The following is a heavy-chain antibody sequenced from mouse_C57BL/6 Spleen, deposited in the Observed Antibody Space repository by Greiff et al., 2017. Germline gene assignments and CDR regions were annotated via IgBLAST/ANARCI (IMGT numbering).Heavy chain of an antibody. J-gene: IGHJ4*01. CDR2: IHPNSGST. Sequence: QVQLQQPGAELVKPGASVKLSCKASGYTFTSYWMHWVKQRPGQGLEWIGMIHPNSGSTNYNEKFKSKATLTVDKSSSTAYMQLSSLTSEDSAVYYCARSGSNYREAMDYWGQGTSVTVSS. V-gene: IGHV1-64*01. CDR1: GYTFTSYW. CDR3: ARSGSNYREAMDY. D-gene: IGHD2-5*01.